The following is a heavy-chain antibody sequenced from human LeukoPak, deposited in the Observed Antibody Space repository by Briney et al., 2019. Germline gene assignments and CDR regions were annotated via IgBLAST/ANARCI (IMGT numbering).Heavy chain of an antibody. D-gene: IGHD5-12*01. V-gene: IGHV3-11*04. CDR1: GFTFSDYY. J-gene: IGHJ6*03. CDR2: ISSSGSTI. Sequence: GGSLRLSCAASGFTFSDYYMSWIRQAPGKGLEWVSYISSSGSTIYYADSVKGRFTISRDNAKNSLYLQMNSLRAEDTAVYYCARDRDSGYDLGGGYYYYYMDVWGKGTTVTVSS. CDR3: ARDRDSGYDLGGGYYYYYMDV.